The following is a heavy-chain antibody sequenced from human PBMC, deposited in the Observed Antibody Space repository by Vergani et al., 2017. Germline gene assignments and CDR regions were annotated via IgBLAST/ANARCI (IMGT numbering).Heavy chain of an antibody. D-gene: IGHD3-10*01. Sequence: QVQLVQSGAEVKKPGASVKVSCKASGYTFTSYYMHWVRQAPGQGLEWMGIINPSGGSTSYAQKFQGRVTMTRETSTSTVYMELSSLRSEDTAVYYCARDGGPRFKYNWFDPWGQGTLVTVSS. CDR1: GYTFTSYY. J-gene: IGHJ5*02. CDR3: ARDGGPRFKYNWFDP. V-gene: IGHV1-46*01. CDR2: INPSGGST.